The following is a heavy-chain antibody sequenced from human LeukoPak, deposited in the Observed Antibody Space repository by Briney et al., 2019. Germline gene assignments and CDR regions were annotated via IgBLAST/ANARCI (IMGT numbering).Heavy chain of an antibody. CDR3: ARVGSGSYFDY. CDR1: GYSISSGYY. Sequence: SETLSLTCAVSGYSISSGYYWGWVRQPPGKGLEWIGSIYHSGSTYYNPSLKSRVTISVDTSKNQFSLKLSSVTAADTAVYYCARVGSGSYFDYWGQEPWSPSPQ. J-gene: IGHJ4*01. D-gene: IGHD1-26*01. CDR2: IYHSGST. V-gene: IGHV4-38-2*01.